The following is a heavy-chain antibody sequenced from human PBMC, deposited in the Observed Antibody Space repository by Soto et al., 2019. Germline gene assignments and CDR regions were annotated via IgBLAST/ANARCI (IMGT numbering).Heavy chain of an antibody. CDR1: GGSISSSSYY. CDR2: IYYSGST. D-gene: IGHD1-26*01. CDR3: ARQGVLLTLITPDY. V-gene: IGHV4-39*01. Sequence: ETLSLTCTVPGGSISSSSYYWGWIRQPPGKGLEWIGSIYYSGSTYYNPSLKSRVTISVDTSKNQFSLKLSSVTAADTAVYYCARQGVLLTLITPDYWGQGTLVTVSS. J-gene: IGHJ4*02.